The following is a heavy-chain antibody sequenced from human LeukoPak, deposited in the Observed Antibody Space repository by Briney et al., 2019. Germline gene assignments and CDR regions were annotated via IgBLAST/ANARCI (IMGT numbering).Heavy chain of an antibody. D-gene: IGHD3-10*01. J-gene: IGHJ4*02. CDR1: GDSIISNY. V-gene: IGHV4-4*07. CDR2: IYYSGST. Sequence: SETLSLTSTVSGDSIISNYWSWIRQPAGQGLEWIGRIYYSGSTNYNPSLKSRLSISVDTSRNQFSLRLTSVTAADTAVYYCAKDLTGLLGSGSDYWGQGTLVTVSS. CDR3: AKDLTGLLGSGSDY.